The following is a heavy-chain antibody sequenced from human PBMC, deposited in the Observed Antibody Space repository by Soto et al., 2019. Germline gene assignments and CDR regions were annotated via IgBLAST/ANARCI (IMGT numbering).Heavy chain of an antibody. CDR2: ISFDGTYK. Sequence: GGSLRLSCAASAFTFSRYGMHWVRQAPGKGLEWAAFISFDGTYKSYADSVKGRFTTSRDNSKSTLYLEMSSLRPEDTAVYYCTNGRHGYNSNEPEFDYWGQGTLVTVSS. CDR1: AFTFSRYG. D-gene: IGHD5-12*01. J-gene: IGHJ4*02. CDR3: TNGRHGYNSNEPEFDY. V-gene: IGHV3-30*18.